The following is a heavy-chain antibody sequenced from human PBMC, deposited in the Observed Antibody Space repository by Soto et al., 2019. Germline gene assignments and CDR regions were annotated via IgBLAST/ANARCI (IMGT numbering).Heavy chain of an antibody. CDR2: IHYRGST. D-gene: IGHD3-10*01. V-gene: IGHV4-59*11. Sequence: PSETLSLTCTVSGGSISSHYWSWIRQPPGKGLEWIGYIHYRGSTNYNPSLKSRITISVDTSKTQFSLRLSSGTAADTAIYYCARLRSYAARFDIWGQGTMVTVSS. J-gene: IGHJ3*02. CDR1: GGSISSHY. CDR3: ARLRSYAARFDI.